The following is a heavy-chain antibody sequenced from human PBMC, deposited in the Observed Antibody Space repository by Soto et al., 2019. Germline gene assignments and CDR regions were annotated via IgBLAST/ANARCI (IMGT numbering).Heavy chain of an antibody. D-gene: IGHD6-6*01. Sequence: GGSLRLSCAASGFTFSSYGMHWVRQAPGKGLEWVAVISYDGSNKYYADSVKGRFTISRDNSKNTLYLQMNSLRAEDTAVYYCAKDEYSSSADYWGQGTLVTVSS. CDR1: GFTFSSYG. CDR3: AKDEYSSSADY. J-gene: IGHJ4*02. V-gene: IGHV3-30*18. CDR2: ISYDGSNK.